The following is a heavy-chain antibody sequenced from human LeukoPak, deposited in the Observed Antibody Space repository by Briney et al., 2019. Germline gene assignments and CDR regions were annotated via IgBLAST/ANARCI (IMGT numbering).Heavy chain of an antibody. J-gene: IGHJ5*02. CDR1: GGSFSGYY. CDR3: ARGVHRSTRRSDP. D-gene: IGHD2-2*01. V-gene: IGHV4-34*01. CDR2: INHSGST. Sequence: PSETLSLTCAVYGGSFSGYYWSWIRQPPGKGLEWIGEINHSGSTNYNPSLKSRVTISVDTSKNQFSLKLSSVTAADTAVYYCARGVHRSTRRSDPWDQGTLVTVSS.